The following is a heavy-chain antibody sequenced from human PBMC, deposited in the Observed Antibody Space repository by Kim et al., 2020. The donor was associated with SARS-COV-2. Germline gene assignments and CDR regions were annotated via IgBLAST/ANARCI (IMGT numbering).Heavy chain of an antibody. Sequence: SVKGRFTISRDDSKSIAYLQMNSLKTEDTAVYYCTRPGYGDYGRYWYFDLWGRGTLVTVSS. D-gene: IGHD4-17*01. V-gene: IGHV3-49*02. CDR3: TRPGYGDYGRYWYFDL. J-gene: IGHJ2*01.